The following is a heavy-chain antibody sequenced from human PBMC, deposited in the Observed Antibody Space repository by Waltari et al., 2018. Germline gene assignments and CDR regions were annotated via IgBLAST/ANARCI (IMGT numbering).Heavy chain of an antibody. Sequence: VQLVQSGAAVKKPGDSVKVSCRASGYTFTSYGISWVRPDPGQGLEWMGWISAYNGNTNYAQKLQGRVTMTTDTSTSTAYMELRSLRSDDTAVYYCARASAGMVTAKAVSDYWGQGTLVTVSS. J-gene: IGHJ4*02. V-gene: IGHV1-18*01. CDR1: GYTFTSYG. CDR3: ARASAGMVTAKAVSDY. CDR2: ISAYNGNT. D-gene: IGHD2-21*02.